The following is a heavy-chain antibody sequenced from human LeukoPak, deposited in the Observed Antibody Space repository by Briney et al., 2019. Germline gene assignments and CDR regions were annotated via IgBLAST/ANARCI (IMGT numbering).Heavy chain of an antibody. Sequence: VASVKVSCKASGYIFTSYGISWVRQAPGQGLEWMGWISAYNGNTNYAQKLQGRVTVTTDTSTSTAYMELRSLTSDDTAVYYCARVRGRDGTYYFDYWGRGTLVTVSS. V-gene: IGHV1-18*01. CDR2: ISAYNGNT. CDR3: ARVRGRDGTYYFDY. J-gene: IGHJ4*02. CDR1: GYIFTSYG. D-gene: IGHD5-24*01.